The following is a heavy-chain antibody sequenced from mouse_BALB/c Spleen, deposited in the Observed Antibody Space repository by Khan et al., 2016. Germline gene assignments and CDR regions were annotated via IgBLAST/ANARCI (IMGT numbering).Heavy chain of an antibody. CDR1: GFNIKDTY. J-gene: IGHJ4*01. Sequence: VRLQQSGAESVKPGASVKLSCTATGFNIKDTYMYWVKQRPEQGLEWIGRIDPANGNTKYVPKFQGKATITADTSSNTAYLQLRSLTSEDTAVYYCARGLYYYGSSYYAKDYWGQGTSVTVAS. CDR3: ARGLYYYGSSYYAKDY. D-gene: IGHD1-1*01. CDR2: IDPANGNT. V-gene: IGHV14-3*02.